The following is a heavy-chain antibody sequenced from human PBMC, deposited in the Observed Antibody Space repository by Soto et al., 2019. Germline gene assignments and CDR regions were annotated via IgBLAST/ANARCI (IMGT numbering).Heavy chain of an antibody. J-gene: IGHJ4*02. CDR2: ISSSSTI. V-gene: IGHV3-48*02. CDR3: ARAQTRDYYDSSGYGY. CDR1: GFTFSSYS. D-gene: IGHD3-22*01. Sequence: GGSLRLSCAASGFTFSSYSMNWVRQAPGKGLEWVSYISSSSTIYYADSVKGRFTISRDNAKNSLYLQMNSLRDEDTAVYYCARAQTRDYYDSSGYGYWGQGTLVTVSS.